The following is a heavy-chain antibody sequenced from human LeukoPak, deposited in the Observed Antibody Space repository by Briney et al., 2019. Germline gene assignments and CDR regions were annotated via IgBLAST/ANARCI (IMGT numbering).Heavy chain of an antibody. D-gene: IGHD3-22*01. V-gene: IGHV4-31*03. CDR1: GGSISSGGYY. Sequence: SETLSLTCTVSGGSISSGGYYWSWIRQHPGKGLEWIGYIYYNGSTYYNPSLKSRVTISVDTSKNQFSLKLGSVTAADTAVYYCARSYDSSGGVAFDIWGQGTMVTVSS. CDR3: ARSYDSSGGVAFDI. J-gene: IGHJ3*02. CDR2: IYYNGST.